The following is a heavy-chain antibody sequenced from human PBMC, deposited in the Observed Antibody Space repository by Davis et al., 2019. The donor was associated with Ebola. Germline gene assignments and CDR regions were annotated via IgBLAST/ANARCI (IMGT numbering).Heavy chain of an antibody. CDR3: AHRPAGGPFDP. J-gene: IGHJ5*02. CDR2: IYWDDDK. D-gene: IGHD3-16*01. Sequence: SGPTLVKPTETLTLTCSFSGFSLSTTGVGVGWIRQPPGKALEWLTVIYWDDDKRYSPSLKSRLTITKDTSKNQVVLTMTNMDPVDTATYYCAHRPAGGPFDPWGQGTLVTVSS. V-gene: IGHV2-5*02. CDR1: GFSLSTTGVG.